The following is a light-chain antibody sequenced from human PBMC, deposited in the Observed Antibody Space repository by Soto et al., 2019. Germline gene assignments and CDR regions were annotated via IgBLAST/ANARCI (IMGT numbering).Light chain of an antibody. CDR2: GAS. J-gene: IGKJ1*01. Sequence: ETVLTQSPGTLSLSPGERATLSCRASQTIRSNYLAWYRQTPGQAPRLLIYGASNRATGIADRFSGSGSGTDFTPIISTLEPEDFALYYCQQYGSSPWTFGQGTKVEIK. CDR1: QTIRSNY. V-gene: IGKV3-20*01. CDR3: QQYGSSPWT.